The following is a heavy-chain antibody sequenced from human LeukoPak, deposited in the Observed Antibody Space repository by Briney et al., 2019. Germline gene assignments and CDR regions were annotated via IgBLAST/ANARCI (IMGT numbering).Heavy chain of an antibody. D-gene: IGHD5-12*01. CDR2: IKEDGSEK. Sequence: TGGSLRLXCAASGFTCSRYWMKWVRRAPGKGLESVANIKEDGSEKYYVDSVKGRFTIPRDNAKNSLYLQMNNLRAEDTALYYCARGPSYVDRGPEWGQGTLVTVSS. J-gene: IGHJ4*02. V-gene: IGHV3-7*01. CDR3: ARGPSYVDRGPE. CDR1: GFTCSRYW.